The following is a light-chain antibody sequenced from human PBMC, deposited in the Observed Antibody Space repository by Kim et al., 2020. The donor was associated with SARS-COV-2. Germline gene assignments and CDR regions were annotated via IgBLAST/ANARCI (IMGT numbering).Light chain of an antibody. J-gene: IGKJ2*01. Sequence: SPGERPRHSCWPSQRNTHNLLAWYQQKPGQAPRLLLYGASIRATGSPDRFSGSGSGTDFTLTISRLEPEDFAVYYCQQYVTSPPYTFGQGTKLEI. CDR3: QQYVTSPPYT. CDR1: QRNTHNL. V-gene: IGKV3-20*01. CDR2: GAS.